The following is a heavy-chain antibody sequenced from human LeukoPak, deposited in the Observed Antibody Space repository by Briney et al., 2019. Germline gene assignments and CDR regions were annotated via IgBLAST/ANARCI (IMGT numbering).Heavy chain of an antibody. D-gene: IGHD6-13*01. CDR3: SRSLPGAVGAADL. Sequence: QPSETLSLTCTVSGGSIISYYWSWVRQTPGKGLEWIAYIHFSGSTNYNPSLKSRVTISVDTSKNHFSLKVTSMTAADTGIYYCSRSLPGAVGAADLWGQGTLVTVSS. CDR1: GGSIISYY. CDR2: IHFSGST. V-gene: IGHV4-59*01. J-gene: IGHJ5*02.